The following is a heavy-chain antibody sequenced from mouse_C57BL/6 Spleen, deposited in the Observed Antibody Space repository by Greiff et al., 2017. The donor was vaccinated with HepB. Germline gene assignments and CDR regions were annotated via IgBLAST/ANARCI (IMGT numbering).Heavy chain of an antibody. V-gene: IGHV5-9-1*02. CDR3: TRGDYDGTWFAY. CDR1: GFTFSSYA. Sequence: EVQLMESGEGLVKPGGSLKLSCAASGFTFSSYAMSWVRQTPEKRLEWVAYISSGGDYIYYADTVKGRFTISRDNARNTLYLQMSSLKSEDTAMYYCTRGDYDGTWFAYWGQGTLVTVSA. D-gene: IGHD2-4*01. CDR2: ISSGGDYI. J-gene: IGHJ3*01.